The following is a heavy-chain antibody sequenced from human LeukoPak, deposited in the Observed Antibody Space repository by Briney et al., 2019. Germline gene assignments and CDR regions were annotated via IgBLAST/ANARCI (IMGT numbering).Heavy chain of an antibody. CDR3: ARERVTTNDC. J-gene: IGHJ4*02. D-gene: IGHD5-18*01. CDR2: ISSSSGTI. V-gene: IGHV3-48*01. CDR1: GFTFSTYS. Sequence: GGSLRLSCAASGFTFSTYSMNWVRQAPGKGLEWVSYISSSSGTIYYADSVKGRFTISRDNAKNSLYLQMNSLGAEDTAEYYCARERVTTNDCWGQGTLVTVSS.